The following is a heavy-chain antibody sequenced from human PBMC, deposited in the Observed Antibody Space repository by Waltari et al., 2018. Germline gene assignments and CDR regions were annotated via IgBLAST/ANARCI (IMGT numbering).Heavy chain of an antibody. J-gene: IGHJ4*02. CDR2: ISVSGNRE. D-gene: IGHD6-19*01. CDR3: AKGSSGWIDY. CDR1: GFMFSAYE. Sequence: EVYLVESGGGLEQPGGSLSLSCSASGFMFSAYEMTWVGQAAGKGLEWIAYISVSGNREYYADSVKGRFTISRDNAKKSLYLQMNSLRAEDTALYYCAKGSSGWIDYWGQGTLVTVSS. V-gene: IGHV3-48*03.